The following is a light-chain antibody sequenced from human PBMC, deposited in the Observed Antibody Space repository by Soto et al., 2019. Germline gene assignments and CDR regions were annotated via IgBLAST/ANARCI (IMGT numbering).Light chain of an antibody. CDR3: SSYTSSSTSYV. V-gene: IGLV1-47*01. CDR2: MND. CDR1: TSNILRNY. Sequence: QSVLTQLPSASGNPGQRLTISCSGSTSNILRNYVYWYRQFPGTAPRLLISMNDQRPSGVPDRFSGSKSGTSASLAISGLRSEDEADYYCSSYTSSSTSYVFGTGTKVTVL. J-gene: IGLJ1*01.